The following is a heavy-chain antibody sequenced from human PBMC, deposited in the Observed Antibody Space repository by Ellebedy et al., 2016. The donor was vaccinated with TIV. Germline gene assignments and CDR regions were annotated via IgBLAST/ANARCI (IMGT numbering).Heavy chain of an antibody. Sequence: GGSLRLSCAASRFTFSSYWMSWVRQAPGKGLEWVANINQDGSEKYYVDSVWGRFTISRDNAKNSLYLQINSLRAEDTAVYYCATDGSYGDYLSPTHAFVMWGQGTMVTVSS. J-gene: IGHJ3*02. V-gene: IGHV3-7*01. CDR1: RFTFSSYW. D-gene: IGHD4-17*01. CDR2: INQDGSEK. CDR3: ATDGSYGDYLSPTHAFVM.